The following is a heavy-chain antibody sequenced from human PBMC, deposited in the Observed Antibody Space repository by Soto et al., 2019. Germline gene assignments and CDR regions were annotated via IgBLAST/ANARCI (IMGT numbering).Heavy chain of an antibody. J-gene: IGHJ4*02. D-gene: IGHD1-26*01. CDR2: IYDSGSP. Sequence: SETLSLTCTVSGGSISSGGYYWSWIRQHPGKGLEWIGYIYDSGSPYYNPSLRSRVIISADTSKNQISLKLTSATAADTAVYYCARGVGSSPPRYWGRGTLVTVSS. CDR1: GGSISSGGYY. V-gene: IGHV4-61*08. CDR3: ARGVGSSPPRY.